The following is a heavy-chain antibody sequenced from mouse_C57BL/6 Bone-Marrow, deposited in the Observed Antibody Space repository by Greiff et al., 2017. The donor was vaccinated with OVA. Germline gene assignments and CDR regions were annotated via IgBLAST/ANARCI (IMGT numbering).Heavy chain of an antibody. V-gene: IGHV1-81*01. D-gene: IGHD1-1*02. J-gene: IGHJ3*01. CDR2: IYPRSGNT. CDR1: GYTFTSYG. Sequence: QVQLQQSGAELARPGASVKLSCKASGYTFTSYGISWVKQRTGQGLEWIGEIYPRSGNTYYNEKFKGKATLTADKSSSTAYMELRSLTSEDSAVYFCASGALGSFVFAYWGQGTLVTVSA. CDR3: ASGALGSFVFAY.